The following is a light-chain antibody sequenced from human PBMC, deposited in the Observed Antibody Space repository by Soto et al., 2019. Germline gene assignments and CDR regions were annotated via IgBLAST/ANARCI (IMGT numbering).Light chain of an antibody. V-gene: IGKV1-5*01. CDR3: QQYNSYWT. J-gene: IGKJ1*01. CDR1: QSSSSW. CDR2: DAS. Sequence: DIQMTQSPSTLSASVGDRVTITCRASQSSSSWLAWYQQKPGKAPKLLIYDASSLESGVPSRFSGSGSGTEFTLTIRSLQPDDFATYYCQQYNSYWTFGQGTKVEIK.